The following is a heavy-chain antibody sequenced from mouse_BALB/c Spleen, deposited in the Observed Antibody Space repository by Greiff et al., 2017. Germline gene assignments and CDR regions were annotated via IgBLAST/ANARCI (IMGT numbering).Heavy chain of an antibody. CDR1: GFAFSSYD. CDR2: ISSGGGST. J-gene: IGHJ3*01. Sequence: EVQVVESGGGLVKPGGSLKLSCAASGFAFSSYDMSWVRQTPEKRLEWVAYISSGGGSTYYPDTVKGRFTISRDNAKNTLYLQMSSLKSEDTAMYYCARHRAQGFAYWGQGTLVTVSA. D-gene: IGHD3-2*02. V-gene: IGHV5-12-1*01. CDR3: ARHRAQGFAY.